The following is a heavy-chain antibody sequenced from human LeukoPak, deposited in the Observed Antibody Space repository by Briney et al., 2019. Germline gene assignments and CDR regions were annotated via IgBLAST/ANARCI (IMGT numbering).Heavy chain of an antibody. J-gene: IGHJ4*02. CDR1: GFTFSSYA. Sequence: GGSLRLSCAASGFTFSSYAMHWVRQAPGKGLEWVAVISYDGSNKYYADSVKGRFTISRDNSKNTLYLQMNSLRAEDTAVYYCARDQKSIVDPPASFDYWGQGTLVTVSS. CDR3: ARDQKSIVDPPASFDY. D-gene: IGHD3-16*02. V-gene: IGHV3-30-3*01. CDR2: ISYDGSNK.